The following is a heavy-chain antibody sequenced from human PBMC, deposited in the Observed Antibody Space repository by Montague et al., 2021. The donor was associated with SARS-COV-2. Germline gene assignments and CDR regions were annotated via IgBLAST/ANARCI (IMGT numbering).Heavy chain of an antibody. J-gene: IGHJ5*02. CDR1: GFSLNTSGKG. CDR2: IYWDDDK. V-gene: IGHV2-5*02. Sequence: PALVKPTQTLTLTCTFSGFSLNTSGKGVGWVRQPPGKALEWLALIYWDDDKLYSPSLKSRSTISKDTTKNEVVLTVANMDPVDTATYYCARYGGYGSGFDPWGQGTLVTVSS. D-gene: IGHD4-17*01. CDR3: ARYGGYGSGFDP.